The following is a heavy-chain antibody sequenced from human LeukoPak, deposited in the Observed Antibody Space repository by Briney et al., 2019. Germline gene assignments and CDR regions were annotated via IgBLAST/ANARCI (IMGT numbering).Heavy chain of an antibody. V-gene: IGHV3-23*01. CDR2: ISGTRDST. D-gene: IGHD3-22*01. J-gene: IGHJ4*02. CDR1: GFTVRSYA. Sequence: GGSLRLSCGASGFTVRSYAMSWVRQAPGKGLEWVSAISGTRDSTYYADSVSGRFTISRDSSKNTLYLQLNSLRAEDTALYYCAKATYYYDTTGYNGFFEYWGQGTPVTVSS. CDR3: AKATYYYDTTGYNGFFEY.